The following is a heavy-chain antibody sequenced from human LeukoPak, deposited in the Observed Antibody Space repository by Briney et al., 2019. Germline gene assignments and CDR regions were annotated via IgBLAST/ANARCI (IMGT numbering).Heavy chain of an antibody. CDR1: GYTFTSYG. J-gene: IGHJ5*02. Sequence: VASVKVSCKASGYTFTSYGIIWVRQAPGQGLEWMGWISAYNGNTNYAQKLQGRVTMTTDTSTSTAYMELRSLRSDDTAVYYCARARAHFFTMVRGMDWFDPWGQGTLVTVSS. V-gene: IGHV1-18*01. CDR3: ARARAHFFTMVRGMDWFDP. D-gene: IGHD3-10*01. CDR2: ISAYNGNT.